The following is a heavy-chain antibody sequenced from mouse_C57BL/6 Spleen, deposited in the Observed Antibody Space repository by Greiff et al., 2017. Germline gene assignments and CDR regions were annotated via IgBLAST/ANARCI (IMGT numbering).Heavy chain of an antibody. D-gene: IGHD2-3*01. Sequence: QVQLKQSGAELVKPGASVKMSCKASGYTFTTYPIEWMKQNHGKSLEWIGNFHPYNDDTKYNEKFKGKATLTVDKSSSTVYLELSRLTSDDSAVYYCARVRDGYSYFDYWGQGTTLTVSS. CDR1: GYTFTTYP. CDR3: ARVRDGYSYFDY. V-gene: IGHV1-47*01. CDR2: FHPYNDDT. J-gene: IGHJ2*01.